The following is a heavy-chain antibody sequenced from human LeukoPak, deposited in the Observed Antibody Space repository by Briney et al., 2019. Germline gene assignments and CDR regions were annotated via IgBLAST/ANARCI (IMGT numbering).Heavy chain of an antibody. V-gene: IGHV1-46*03. CDR1: GYTFTSYY. D-gene: IGHD2-2*01. CDR2: INPSGGST. J-gene: IGHJ3*02. CDR3: ARGGLGHCSSTSCQMRGMFAFDI. Sequence: ASVKVSCKASGYTFTSYYMHWVRQAPGQGLEWMGIINPSGGSTSYAQKFQGGVTMTRDTSTSTVYMELSSLRSEDTAVYYCARGGLGHCSSTSCQMRGMFAFDIWGQGTMVTVSS.